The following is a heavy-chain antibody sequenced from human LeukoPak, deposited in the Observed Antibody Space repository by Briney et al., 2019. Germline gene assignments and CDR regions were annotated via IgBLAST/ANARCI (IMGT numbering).Heavy chain of an antibody. D-gene: IGHD3-16*02. Sequence: SGGSLRLSCGASGFTFSSYGMSWVRQAPGKGLEWVSAISCGGGSTYYADSVKGRFTISRDNSKNTLYLQMDSLRAEDTAVYYCAKKFVSITSAFDNWGQETMVTASS. V-gene: IGHV3-23*01. CDR2: ISCGGGST. J-gene: IGHJ3*02. CDR1: GFTFSSYG. CDR3: AKKFVSITSAFDN.